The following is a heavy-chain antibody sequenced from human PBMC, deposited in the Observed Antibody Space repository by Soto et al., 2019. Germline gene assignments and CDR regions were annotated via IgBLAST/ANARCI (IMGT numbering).Heavy chain of an antibody. CDR1: GYTFTSYY. CDR2: INPSGGST. J-gene: IGHJ6*02. V-gene: IGHV1-46*01. CDR3: ARGNFLVVVAATYPDFYYYGMDV. D-gene: IGHD2-15*01. Sequence: VKVSCKASGYTFTSYYIHCVLNAPGQGLERMGIINPSGGSTSYAQKIQGRVTMTRDTSTSTVYMELSSLRSEDTAVYYCARGNFLVVVAATYPDFYYYGMDVWGQGTTVTVSS.